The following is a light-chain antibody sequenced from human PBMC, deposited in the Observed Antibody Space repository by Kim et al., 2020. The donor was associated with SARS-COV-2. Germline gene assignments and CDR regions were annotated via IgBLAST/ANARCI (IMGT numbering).Light chain of an antibody. CDR1: QSIGTR. CDR2: AAS. CDR3: QQSYTTPWLT. V-gene: IGKV1-39*01. J-gene: IGKJ4*01. Sequence: SVGDRVPIACRASQSIGTRLNWYQQRPGKAPKLLIYAASTLQGGVPSRFSGTGSGTDFALTISSLQPEDFATYYCQQSYTTPWLTFGGGTKVDIK.